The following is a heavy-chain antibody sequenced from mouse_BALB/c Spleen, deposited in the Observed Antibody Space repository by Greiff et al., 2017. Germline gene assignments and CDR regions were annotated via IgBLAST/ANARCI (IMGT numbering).Heavy chain of an antibody. D-gene: IGHD2-4*01. CDR3: DRAITYSPYAMDY. CDR1: GFNIKDTY. Sequence: EVQLQQSGAELVKPGASVKLSCTASGFNIKDTYMHWVKQRPEQGLEWIGRIDPANGNTKYDPKFQGKATITADTTSNTAYLQLSSLTSEDTAVYYCDRAITYSPYAMDYWGQGTSVTVSS. CDR2: IDPANGNT. V-gene: IGHV14-3*02. J-gene: IGHJ4*01.